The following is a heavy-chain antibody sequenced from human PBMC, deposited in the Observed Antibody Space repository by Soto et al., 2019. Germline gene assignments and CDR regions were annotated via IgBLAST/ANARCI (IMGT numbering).Heavy chain of an antibody. CDR3: ARGVSNSGAYYTGPSAYDL. D-gene: IGHD3-10*01. V-gene: IGHV1-69*06. Sequence: QVQLVQSGAVVKKPGSSVEVSCKASGGTFNGYGISWVRQAPGQGLEWRGGTVPVFDTSKYAPRFQGRVTITADKSTSTAYMELSSVRSEYTAIYFCARGVSNSGAYYTGPSAYDLWGQGTLVIVSS. J-gene: IGHJ3*01. CDR2: TVPVFDTS. CDR1: GGTFNGYG.